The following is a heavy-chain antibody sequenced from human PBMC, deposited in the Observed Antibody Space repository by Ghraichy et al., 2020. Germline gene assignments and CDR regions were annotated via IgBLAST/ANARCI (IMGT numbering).Heavy chain of an antibody. CDR3: ASNTIFGVVVNNHYYYGMDV. Sequence: ATVKVSCKASGYKFDNYALSWVRQAPGQGLEWMGRISIYNGNTKYAQMFQGRVTMTTDTSTTTVYMELTNLRSDDTAVYFCASNTIFGVVVNNHYYYGMDVWGQGTTVTVS. J-gene: IGHJ6*02. CDR1: GYKFDNYA. CDR2: ISIYNGNT. V-gene: IGHV1-18*01. D-gene: IGHD3-3*01.